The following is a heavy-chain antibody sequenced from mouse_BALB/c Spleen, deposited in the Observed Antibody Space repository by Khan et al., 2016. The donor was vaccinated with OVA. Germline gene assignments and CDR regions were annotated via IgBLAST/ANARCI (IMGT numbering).Heavy chain of an antibody. D-gene: IGHD1-1*01. CDR3: APVGNYYVSFAY. J-gene: IGHJ3*01. Sequence: EVQLQESGPELVKPGASVKMSCKASGYTFTSYVMHWVKQKPGLGLEWIGYIYPFNDDTKYTEKFKGKATLTSDKSSSTAYMELSSLTSEDSAVYYCAPVGNYYVSFAYWGQGTLVTVSA. CDR2: IYPFNDDT. V-gene: IGHV1S136*01. CDR1: GYTFTSYV.